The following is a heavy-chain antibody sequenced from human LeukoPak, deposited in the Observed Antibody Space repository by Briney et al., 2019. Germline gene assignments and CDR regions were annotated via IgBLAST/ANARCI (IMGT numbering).Heavy chain of an antibody. D-gene: IGHD2-15*01. CDR2: IYSGGST. V-gene: IGHV3-66*01. Sequence: GGSLRLSCAASGFTVSSNYMTWVRQAPGKGLEWVSVIYSGGSTYYADSVKGRFTISRDNSKNTLYLQMNNLRAEDTAVCYCATDRGYCSGGRCLSYYHGMDVWGQGTTVTVSS. CDR3: ATDRGYCSGGRCLSYYHGMDV. J-gene: IGHJ6*02. CDR1: GFTVSSNY.